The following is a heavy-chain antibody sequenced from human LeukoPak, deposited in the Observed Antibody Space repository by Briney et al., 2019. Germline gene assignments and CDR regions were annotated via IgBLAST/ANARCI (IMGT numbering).Heavy chain of an antibody. CDR2: ISGYDGNT. J-gene: IGHJ4*02. Sequence: ASVKVSCKASGYTFTSYGISWVRQAPGQGLEWMGWISGYDGNTIYAQNLQGRVTMTTDTSTSTAYMELRSLRSDDTAVYYCARDVGSYYDYWGQGTLVTVSS. D-gene: IGHD1-26*01. V-gene: IGHV1-18*01. CDR3: ARDVGSYYDY. CDR1: GYTFTSYG.